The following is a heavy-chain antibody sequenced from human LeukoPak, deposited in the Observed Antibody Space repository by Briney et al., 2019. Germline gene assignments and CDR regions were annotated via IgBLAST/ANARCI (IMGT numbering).Heavy chain of an antibody. J-gene: IGHJ6*03. V-gene: IGHV1-18*01. D-gene: IGHD5-18*01. CDR3: ARARYSYGPYYYYYYMDV. Sequence: ASVKVSCKASGYTFTSYGISWVRQAAGQGREWMGWISAYNGNTNYAQKLQGRVTMTTDTSTSTAYMELRSLRSDDTAVYYCARARYSYGPYYYYYYMDVWGKGTTVTISS. CDR1: GYTFTSYG. CDR2: ISAYNGNT.